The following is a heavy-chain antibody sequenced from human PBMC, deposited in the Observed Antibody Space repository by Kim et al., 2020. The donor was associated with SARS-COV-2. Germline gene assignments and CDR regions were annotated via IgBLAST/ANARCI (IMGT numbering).Heavy chain of an antibody. CDR2: ISADGSKE. Sequence: GGSLRLSCATSGFTFSNHALHWVRQAPGKGLEWVTTISADGSKEDYADSVKGRFTISRDKSWNALYLQMNSLRGEDTAVYYCARGVLKPLVGFIDNWGQGTLVTVSS. CDR1: GFTFSNHA. J-gene: IGHJ4*02. CDR3: ARGVLKPLVGFIDN. V-gene: IGHV3-30*04. D-gene: IGHD2-8*02.